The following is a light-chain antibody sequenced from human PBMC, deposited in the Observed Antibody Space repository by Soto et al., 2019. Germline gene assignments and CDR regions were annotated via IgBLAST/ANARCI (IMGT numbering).Light chain of an antibody. CDR2: EAS. J-gene: IGKJ4*01. V-gene: IGKV1-5*01. Sequence: IPMTQSPSTLYKSXGDSVTISCRARKKIDIFLSRYQQKPGKAPKVXXYEASNLRGVGPSRFSCSGSVTEFTRTISSLQPDDFANYYGQQHKSYPVTFGGGTKVDIK. CDR1: KKIDIF. CDR3: QQHKSYPVT.